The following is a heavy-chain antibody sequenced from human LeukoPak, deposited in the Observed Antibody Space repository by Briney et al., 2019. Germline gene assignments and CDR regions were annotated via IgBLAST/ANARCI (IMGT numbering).Heavy chain of an antibody. V-gene: IGHV3-7*01. D-gene: IGHD2/OR15-2a*01. CDR3: AREPTFDPFDY. CDR1: GFTFSNYW. CDR2: IKQDGGEK. Sequence: SGGSLSLSCAASGFTFSNYWMNWVRQAPGKGLEWVANIKQDGGEKYYVDSVKGRFTISRDNAKNSLYLQMNSLRAEDTAVYYCAREPTFDPFDYWGQGTLVTVSA. J-gene: IGHJ4*02.